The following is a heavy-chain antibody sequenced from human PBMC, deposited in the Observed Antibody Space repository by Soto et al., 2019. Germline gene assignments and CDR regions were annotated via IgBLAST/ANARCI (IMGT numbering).Heavy chain of an antibody. Sequence: QVQLVESGGGVVQPGRSLRLSCAASGFSFSHYGMFWVRQAPGKGLEWVAMIWYDGSKTYYADSVKGRLTNSRDNSKNTLYLQIDSLRAEDTALYSCARVGKVPVLNDFDSWGQGTLVTVSS. CDR1: GFSFSHYG. CDR2: IWYDGSKT. J-gene: IGHJ4*02. V-gene: IGHV3-33*01. CDR3: ARVGKVPVLNDFDS.